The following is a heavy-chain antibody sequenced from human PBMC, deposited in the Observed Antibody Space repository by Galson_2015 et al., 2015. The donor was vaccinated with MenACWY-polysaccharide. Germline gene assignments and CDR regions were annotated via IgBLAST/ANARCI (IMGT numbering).Heavy chain of an antibody. J-gene: IGHJ4*02. V-gene: IGHV3-74*01. D-gene: IGHD5-12*01. CDR2: INSDGRST. Sequence: SLRLSCAASGFTFSGNWMHWVRQAPGEGLVWVSRINSDGRSTSYADSVKGRFTTSRDNAKNTLYLQMNSLSAEDTAVYYCARGGRRCPVNYYCDYRGQGTLVTVSS. CDR1: GFTFSGNW. CDR3: ARGGRRCPVNYYCDY.